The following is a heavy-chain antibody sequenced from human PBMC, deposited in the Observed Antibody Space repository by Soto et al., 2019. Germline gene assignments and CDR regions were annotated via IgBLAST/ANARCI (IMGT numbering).Heavy chain of an antibody. Sequence: QVHLGESGPGLVEPSQSLSLTCTVSGDSITRAGLCWSLIRQPPGKDLEWIGHIYDSVNTYTSPSLGSRVTISIDTSNNQFSLKLSAVTAADTAVYYCARGPSGDKVDYWGQGILVTVSS. D-gene: IGHD3-10*01. CDR3: ARGPSGDKVDY. J-gene: IGHJ4*02. CDR2: IYDSVNT. V-gene: IGHV4-30-4*01. CDR1: GDSITRAGLC.